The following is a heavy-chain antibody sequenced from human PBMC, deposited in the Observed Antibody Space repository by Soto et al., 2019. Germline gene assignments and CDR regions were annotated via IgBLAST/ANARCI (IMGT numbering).Heavy chain of an antibody. CDR3: ARVETYYYYMDV. Sequence: ASVKGSCKASGYTFTSYDINWVRQATGQGLEWMGWMNPNSGNTGYAQKFQGRVTMTRNTSISTAYMELSSLRSEDTAVYYCARVETYYYYMDVWGEGTTVTVSS. CDR2: MNPNSGNT. CDR1: GYTFTSYD. J-gene: IGHJ6*03. V-gene: IGHV1-8*01.